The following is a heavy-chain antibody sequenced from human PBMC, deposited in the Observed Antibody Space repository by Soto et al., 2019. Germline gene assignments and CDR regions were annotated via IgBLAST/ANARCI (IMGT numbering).Heavy chain of an antibody. J-gene: IGHJ5*02. CDR2: MNPNSGNT. D-gene: IGHD6-13*01. Sequence: ASVKVSCKASGYSFTSYDINWVRQATGQGLEWMGWMNPNSGNTGYAQKFQGRVTMTRNTSISTAYMELSSLRSEDTAVYYCASTIAAAYFRGPKNWFDPWGQGTLVTVSS. V-gene: IGHV1-8*01. CDR3: ASTIAAAYFRGPKNWFDP. CDR1: GYSFTSYD.